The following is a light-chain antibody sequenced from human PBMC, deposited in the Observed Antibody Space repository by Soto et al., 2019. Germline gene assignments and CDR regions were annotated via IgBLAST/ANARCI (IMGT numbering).Light chain of an antibody. Sequence: EIIMTQSPATLSVSPGEVATLSCRASQGIGDTLAWYQHKPGQTPRLLIYDTSTRATGVPARFSGSRSVTEFTLASTSLQSEDFAVSDCQRHNNWPLTFGRETKVENK. CDR1: QGIGDT. V-gene: IGKV3-15*01. CDR2: DTS. J-gene: IGKJ4*01. CDR3: QRHNNWPLT.